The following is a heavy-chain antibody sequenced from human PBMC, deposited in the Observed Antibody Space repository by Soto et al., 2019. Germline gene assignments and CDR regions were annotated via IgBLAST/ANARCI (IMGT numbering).Heavy chain of an antibody. CDR1: GGTFSSYA. CDR3: ASCPQNCITSSPCCLFFAY. V-gene: IGHV1-69*05. Sequence: SVKVSCKASGGTFSSYAISWVRQAPGQGLEWMGGIIPIFGTANYAQKFQGRVTITTDTSTSTAYMELSSLRSEDTAVYYCASCPQNCITSSPCCLFFAYWGQGTLVTVSS. J-gene: IGHJ4*02. D-gene: IGHD3-10*01. CDR2: IIPIFGTA.